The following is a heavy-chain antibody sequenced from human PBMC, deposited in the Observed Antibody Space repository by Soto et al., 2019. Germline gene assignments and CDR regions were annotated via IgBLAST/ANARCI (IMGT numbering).Heavy chain of an antibody. CDR2: ISGGGGST. V-gene: IGHV3-23*01. Sequence: GGSLRLSCAASGFSFNIFAMNGVRQAPGKGLEWVSGISGGGGSTYYADSVKGRFTISRDNSKNTLYLQMNSLRAEDTAVYYSARDLPPVAGTAYWGQGALVTVSS. CDR1: GFSFNIFA. D-gene: IGHD6-19*01. CDR3: ARDLPPVAGTAY. J-gene: IGHJ4*02.